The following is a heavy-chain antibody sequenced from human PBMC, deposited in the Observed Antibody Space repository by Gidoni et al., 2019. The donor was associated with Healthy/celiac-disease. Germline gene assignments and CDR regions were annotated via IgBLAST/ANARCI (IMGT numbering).Heavy chain of an antibody. D-gene: IGHD3-22*01. CDR1: GFTFSRYD. J-gene: IGHJ4*02. CDR2: ISGIGGST. CDR3: AKDATYYYDSSGYFYAGSGY. Sequence: EVQLLEAGGGLVQAGGARRLSCAASGFTFSRYDSSRVGQAPGKGLEWVSVISGIGGSTYYAGPVNGRFTIATDNSKIPMSLQMISLRAEFTAVYYCAKDATYYYDSSGYFYAGSGYWGQGTLFTVSS. V-gene: IGHV3-23*01.